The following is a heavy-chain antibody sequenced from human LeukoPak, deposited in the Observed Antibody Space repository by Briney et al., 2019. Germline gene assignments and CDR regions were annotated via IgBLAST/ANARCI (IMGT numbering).Heavy chain of an antibody. Sequence: GGSLRLSCAASRFTFTSYWMHWVRHAPGKGLVWVSRVNSDGSSTTYADSVKGRFTISRDNAKNTLYLQMNSLRAEDTAVYYCARGRYYGMDGWGQGTTVTVS. CDR1: RFTFTSYW. CDR3: ARGRYYGMDG. J-gene: IGHJ6*02. CDR2: VNSDGSST. V-gene: IGHV3-74*01.